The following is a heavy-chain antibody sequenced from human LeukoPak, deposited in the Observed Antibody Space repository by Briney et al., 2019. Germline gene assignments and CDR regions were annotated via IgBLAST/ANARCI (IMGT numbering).Heavy chain of an antibody. V-gene: IGHV3-66*01. D-gene: IGHD4-23*01. CDR1: GFSVSSNY. CDR3: ARDRPYGGVGDFDY. Sequence: GGSLRLSCAASGFSVSSNYMNWVRQAPGKGLEWVAVIHNDDRTYYADSVKGRFTISRDNSKNILYLQMNILRAEDTAVYYCARDRPYGGVGDFDYWGQGNLVTVSS. CDR2: IHNDDRT. J-gene: IGHJ4*02.